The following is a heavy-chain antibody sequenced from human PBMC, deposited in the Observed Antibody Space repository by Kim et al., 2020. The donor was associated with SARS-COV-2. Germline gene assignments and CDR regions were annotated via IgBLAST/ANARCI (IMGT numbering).Heavy chain of an antibody. CDR3: AGSYSSGWYENY. V-gene: IGHV4-59*01. CDR2: IYYSGST. D-gene: IGHD6-19*01. J-gene: IGHJ4*02. Sequence: SETLSLTCTVSGGSISSYYWSWIRQPPGKGLEWIGYIYYSGSTNYNPSLKSRVTISVDTSKNQFSLKLSSVTAADTAVYYCAGSYSSGWYENYWGQGTLV. CDR1: GGSISSYY.